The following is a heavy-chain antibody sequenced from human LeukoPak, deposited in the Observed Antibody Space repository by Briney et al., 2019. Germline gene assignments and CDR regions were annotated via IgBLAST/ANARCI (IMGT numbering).Heavy chain of an antibody. D-gene: IGHD6-13*01. CDR1: GGSISTTSTY. V-gene: IGHV4-39*01. CDR2: IYYSGTT. CDR3: ARSIAGDGPTHNWFGP. Sequence: SETLSLTCTVSGGSISTTSTYWGWIRQPPGKGLEWIGSIYYSGTTYYNPSLKSRVTVFVDTSKNQFSLKLSSVTAADMATYYCARSIAGDGPTHNWFGPWGQGALVTVSS. J-gene: IGHJ5*02.